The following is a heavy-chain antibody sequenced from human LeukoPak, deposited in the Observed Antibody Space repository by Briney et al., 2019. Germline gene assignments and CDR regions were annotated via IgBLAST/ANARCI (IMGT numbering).Heavy chain of an antibody. CDR3: ARGGSYCSSTSCLERYFDY. CDR2: IYYSGST. V-gene: IGHV4-31*03. Sequence: SETLPLTCTVSGGSISSGGYYWSWIRQHPGKGLEWIGYIYYSGSTYYNPSLKSRVTISVDTSKNQFSLKLSSVIAADTAVYYCARGGSYCSSTSCLERYFDYWGQGTLATVSS. CDR1: GGSISSGGYY. D-gene: IGHD2-2*01. J-gene: IGHJ4*02.